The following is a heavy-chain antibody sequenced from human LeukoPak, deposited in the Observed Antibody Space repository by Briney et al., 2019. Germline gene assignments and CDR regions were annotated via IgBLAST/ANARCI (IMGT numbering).Heavy chain of an antibody. Sequence: PGGSLRLSCAAPGFTFSTYWMSWVRLAPGKGLEWVANINQDGSETFYVDSVKGRFTISRDNGKNSIFVQMDSLRAEDTAVYYCVRGFDGYFGFDLWGQGTMVTVSS. CDR2: INQDGSET. V-gene: IGHV3-7*05. J-gene: IGHJ3*01. D-gene: IGHD5-24*01. CDR3: VRGFDGYFGFDL. CDR1: GFTFSTYW.